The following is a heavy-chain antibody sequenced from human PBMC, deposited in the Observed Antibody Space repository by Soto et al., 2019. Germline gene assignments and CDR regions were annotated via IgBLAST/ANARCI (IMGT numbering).Heavy chain of an antibody. J-gene: IGHJ5*02. D-gene: IGHD2-2*01. CDR3: ARDACSSTRCYAATNWFDP. Sequence: ASVKVSCKASGYTFTSYGISWVRQAPGQGLEWMGWISAYNGNTNYAQKLQGRVTMTTDTSTSTAYMELRSLRSDDTAVYYCARDACSSTRCYAATNWFDPWGQGTLVTVSS. CDR1: GYTFTSYG. CDR2: ISAYNGNT. V-gene: IGHV1-18*01.